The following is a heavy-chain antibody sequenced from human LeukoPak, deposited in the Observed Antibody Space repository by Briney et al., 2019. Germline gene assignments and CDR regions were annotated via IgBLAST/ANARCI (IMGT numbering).Heavy chain of an antibody. D-gene: IGHD3-22*01. CDR2: IRRKAYGGAT. Sequence: PGGSLRLSCTASGFTFGDYAMSWFREAPGKGLEGVGFIRRKAYGGATEYAASVKGGVTISRDDSKNIAYRQMNSLKTEDTAVYYCTRDRNRMYYYDSSGYFRHYYGMDVWGQGTTVTVSS. V-gene: IGHV3-49*03. CDR1: GFTFGDYA. J-gene: IGHJ6*02. CDR3: TRDRNRMYYYDSSGYFRHYYGMDV.